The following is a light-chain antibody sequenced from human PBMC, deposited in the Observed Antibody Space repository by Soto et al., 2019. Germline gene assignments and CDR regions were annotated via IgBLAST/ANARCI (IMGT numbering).Light chain of an antibody. Sequence: QSVLTQPPSASGTPGQRVTISCSGSRSNIGGNTVNWYQHLPGTAPRLLVYKNTQRPSGVPDRFSASKSGTSASLAISGLQSEDEADYYCAAWDDSLNGPLFGGGTQLTV. CDR3: AAWDDSLNGPL. J-gene: IGLJ2*01. CDR1: RSNIGGNT. CDR2: KNT. V-gene: IGLV1-44*01.